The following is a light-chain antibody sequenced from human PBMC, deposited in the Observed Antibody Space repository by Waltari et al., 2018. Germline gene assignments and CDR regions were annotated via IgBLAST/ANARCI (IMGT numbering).Light chain of an antibody. CDR2: KAS. CDR3: KQYNTYPVT. Sequence: DIQMTQSPSTLSASVGDRVTLTCRASQSINYWLAWYQQKPGKAPKLLIYKASTLETGVPSGFIGSGSGTEFTLTIGSLQPDDFAIYYCKQYNTYPVTFGQGTRLEIK. J-gene: IGKJ5*01. CDR1: QSINYW. V-gene: IGKV1-5*03.